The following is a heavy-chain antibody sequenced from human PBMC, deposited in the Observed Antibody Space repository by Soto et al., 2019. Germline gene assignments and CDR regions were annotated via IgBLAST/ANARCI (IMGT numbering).Heavy chain of an antibody. CDR1: GFTFSNYA. D-gene: IGHD6-13*01. V-gene: IGHV3-23*01. J-gene: IGHJ4*02. CDR3: AKDQGSSRYVIAY. Sequence: HPGGSLRLSCAASGFTFSNYAVTWVRQAPGKGLEWVSTISGSGGSTYYADSVKGRFTISRDNSKNTLYLQMNSLRAEDTAVYYCAKDQGSSRYVIAYWGQGTLVTGSS. CDR2: ISGSGGST.